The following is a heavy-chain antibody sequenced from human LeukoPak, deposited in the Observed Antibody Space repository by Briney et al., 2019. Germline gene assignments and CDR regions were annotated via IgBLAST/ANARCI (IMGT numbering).Heavy chain of an antibody. J-gene: IGHJ5*02. Sequence: PSETLSLTCTVSGDSISSYYWSWIRQPPGKGRECVGYIYYSGSTNYNPSLKSRVTISVDTSKNQFSLKLSSVTAADTAGYYCARDLAVAGTGDHWFDPWGQGTLVTVSS. CDR3: ARDLAVAGTGDHWFDP. CDR1: GDSISSYY. CDR2: IYYSGST. D-gene: IGHD6-19*01. V-gene: IGHV4-59*01.